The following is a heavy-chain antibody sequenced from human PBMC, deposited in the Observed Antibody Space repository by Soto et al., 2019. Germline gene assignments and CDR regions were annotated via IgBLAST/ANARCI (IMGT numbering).Heavy chain of an antibody. Sequence: SETLSLTCTVSGGSIGSTSYYWGWIRQPPGKGLEWIGSIYYSGSTYYNPSLKSRVTISVLTSKNQFSLKLSYVTAADTTVYYCARLRVEDALDIWGQGTMVTVSS. V-gene: IGHV4-39*01. CDR2: IYYSGST. D-gene: IGHD2-8*02. CDR3: ARLRVEDALDI. J-gene: IGHJ3*02. CDR1: GGSIGSTSYY.